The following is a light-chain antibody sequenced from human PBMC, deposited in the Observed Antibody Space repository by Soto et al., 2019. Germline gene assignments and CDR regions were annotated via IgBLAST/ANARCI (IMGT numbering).Light chain of an antibody. CDR2: GAS. V-gene: IGKV3-20*01. J-gene: IGKJ1*01. CDR3: QQYGSSPVT. CDR1: QSVSSSY. Sequence: EMVLTQSPGTLSLSPGERATRSCRASQSVSSSYLAWYQQKPGQAPRLLIYGASSRATGIPDRFSGSGSGTDFTLPISRLEPEDFAVYYCQQYGSSPVTFGQGTKVDIK.